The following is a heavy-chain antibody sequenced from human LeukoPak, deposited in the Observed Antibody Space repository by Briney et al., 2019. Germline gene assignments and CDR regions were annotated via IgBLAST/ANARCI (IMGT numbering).Heavy chain of an antibody. D-gene: IGHD6-19*01. J-gene: IGHJ4*02. V-gene: IGHV3-66*01. CDR1: GFTVSSNY. CDR3: ARVATDSNGWYQFDY. Sequence: GGSLILSCAASGFTVSSNYMGWVRQAPGKGLEWVSFIKSGDSANFADSVKGRFTISRDNSKNTLYLQMNSLRAEDTAVYYCARVATDSNGWYQFDYWGQGTLVTVSS. CDR2: IKSGDSA.